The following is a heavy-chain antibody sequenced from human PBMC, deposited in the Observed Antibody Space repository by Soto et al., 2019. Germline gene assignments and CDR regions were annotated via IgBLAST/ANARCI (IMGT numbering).Heavy chain of an antibody. CDR1: GDTFTTYD. D-gene: IGHD5-18*01. CDR3: ARDPGFGFGYSYAFAMDV. V-gene: IGHV1-18*01. CDR2: ISGYNGNT. Sequence: AASVKVSCKASGDTFTTYDINWVRQATGHGLEWMGWISGYNGNTHYEEKVQDRIKMTTDTSTSTTYLELKSLRSDDTAVYFCARDPGFGFGYSYAFAMDVWGQGTTVTVSS. J-gene: IGHJ6*02.